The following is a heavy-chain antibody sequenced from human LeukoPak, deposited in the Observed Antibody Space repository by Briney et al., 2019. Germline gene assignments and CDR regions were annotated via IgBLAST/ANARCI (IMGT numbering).Heavy chain of an antibody. CDR2: ISSSSSYI. D-gene: IGHD4-11*01. V-gene: IGHV3-21*01. Sequence: GALRLSCAASGFTFSSYSMNWVRQAPGKGLEWVSSISSSSSYIYYADSVKGRFTISRGNAKNLLYLQMDSLRAEDTAVYYCARDPTQYLRYGYFDYWGQGTLVTVSS. CDR3: ARDPTQYLRYGYFDY. J-gene: IGHJ4*02. CDR1: GFTFSSYS.